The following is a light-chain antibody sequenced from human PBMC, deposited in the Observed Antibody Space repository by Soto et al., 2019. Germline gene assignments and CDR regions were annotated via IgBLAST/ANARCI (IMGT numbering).Light chain of an antibody. J-gene: IGKJ5*01. CDR2: DAS. V-gene: IGKV3-11*01. CDR3: QQGGNWPLT. CDR1: XSVXXX. Sequence: EIVLTQSPATLSLSPGEGATVSXRAXXSVXXXXXWYQQKRGQAPRHLIYDASSRASGIPARFSGRGSGTDFTLTISYLEPEDFAIYYCQQGGNWPLTFGQGTRLEIK.